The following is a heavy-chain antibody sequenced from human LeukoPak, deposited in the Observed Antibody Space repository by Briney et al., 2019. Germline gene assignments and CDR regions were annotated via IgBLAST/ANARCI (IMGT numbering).Heavy chain of an antibody. CDR1: GGSISSYY. J-gene: IGHJ4*02. CDR2: IYYGGST. V-gene: IGHV4-59*01. D-gene: IGHD3-22*01. CDR3: ARVGYDSSGYYPIDY. Sequence: ASETLSLTCTVFGGSISSYYWSWIRQPPGKGLEWIGYIYYGGSTNYNPSLKSRVTISVDTSKNQFSLKLSSVTAADTAVYYCARVGYDSSGYYPIDYWGQGTLVTVSS.